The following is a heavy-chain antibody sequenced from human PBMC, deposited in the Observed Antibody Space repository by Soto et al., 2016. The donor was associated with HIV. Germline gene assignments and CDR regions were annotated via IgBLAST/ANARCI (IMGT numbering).Heavy chain of an antibody. J-gene: IGHJ4*02. CDR3: VREWTDYYDSSGHFEY. Sequence: EVQLVESGGGLVKPGGSLRLSCAASGFSFRTYNMNWVRQAPGKGLEWVSSISSSSNYIYYADSVKGRFTISRDNAKNSLYLQMNSLRAEDTAVYYCVREWTDYYDSSGHFEYWGQGTLVTVSS. D-gene: IGHD3-22*01. CDR2: ISSSSNYI. CDR1: GFSFRTYN. V-gene: IGHV3-21*02.